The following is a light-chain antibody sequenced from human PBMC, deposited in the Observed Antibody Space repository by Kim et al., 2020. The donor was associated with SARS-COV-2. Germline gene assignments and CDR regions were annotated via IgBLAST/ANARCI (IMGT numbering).Light chain of an antibody. Sequence: SPGGRVTLSCKAGQSVRNNLAWYQQRPGQAPRLLLYGASTRATDISARFSGSGSGTEFTLTIRSLQSEDLAVYYCQQYNDWPLLSFGGGTKVDIK. CDR2: GAS. V-gene: IGKV3-15*01. CDR1: QSVRNN. J-gene: IGKJ4*01. CDR3: QQYNDWPLLS.